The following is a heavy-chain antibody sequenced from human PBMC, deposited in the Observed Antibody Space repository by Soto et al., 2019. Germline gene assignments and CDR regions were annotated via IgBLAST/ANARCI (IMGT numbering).Heavy chain of an antibody. CDR1: GFTFSSYA. CDR2: ISGSGGST. CDR3: AHYNILTVYYTRRDDYYCYVMDV. V-gene: IGHV3-23*01. J-gene: IGHJ6*02. Sequence: PGGSLRLSCAASGFTFSSYAMSWVRQAPGKGLEWVSAISGSGGSTYCADSVKGRFTISRDNSKNTLYLQMNSLRAEDTAVYYCAHYNILTVYYTRRDDYYCYVMDVWGRGSTDPVSS. D-gene: IGHD3-9*01.